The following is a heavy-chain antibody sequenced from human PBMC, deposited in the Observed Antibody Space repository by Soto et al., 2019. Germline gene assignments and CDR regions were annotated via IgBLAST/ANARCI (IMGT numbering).Heavy chain of an antibody. V-gene: IGHV1-69*12. CDR2: IIPIFGTA. Sequence: QVQLVQSGAEVKKPGSSVKVSCKSSGGTFGSYAISWVRHAPGHWLEWMGGIIPIFGTANYAQKFQGRVTITADESTRKAYMELSSRRSEYAALYYCARDHTMIDGYGMDVRGKGTTVTVSS. D-gene: IGHD3-22*01. CDR1: GGTFGSYA. CDR3: ARDHTMIDGYGMDV. J-gene: IGHJ6*04.